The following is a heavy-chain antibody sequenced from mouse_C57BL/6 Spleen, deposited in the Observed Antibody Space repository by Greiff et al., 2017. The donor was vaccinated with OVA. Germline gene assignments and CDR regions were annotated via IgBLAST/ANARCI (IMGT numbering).Heavy chain of an antibody. V-gene: IGHV1-64*01. CDR2: IHPNSGST. D-gene: IGHD4-1*01. J-gene: IGHJ2*01. CDR3: ARSRLAGTVYFDY. Sequence: QVHVKQPGAELVKPGASVKLSCKASGYTFTSYWMHWVKQRPGQGLEWIGMIHPNSGSTNYNEKFKSKATLTVDKSSSTAYMQLSSLTSEDSAVYYCARSRLAGTVYFDYWGQGTTLTVSS. CDR1: GYTFTSYW.